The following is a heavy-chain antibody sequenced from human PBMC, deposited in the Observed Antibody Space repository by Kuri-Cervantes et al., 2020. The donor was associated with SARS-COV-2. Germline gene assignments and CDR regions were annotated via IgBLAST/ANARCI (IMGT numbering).Heavy chain of an antibody. CDR1: GGSISSYY. D-gene: IGHD6-13*01. V-gene: IGHV4-34*01. Sequence: SETLSLTCTVSGGSISSYYWSWIRQPPGKGLEWIGEINHSGSTNYNPSLKSRVTISVDTSKNQFSLRLSSVTAADTAVYYCARGSAAGNDYWGQGPLVTVSS. J-gene: IGHJ4*02. CDR2: INHSGST. CDR3: ARGSAAGNDY.